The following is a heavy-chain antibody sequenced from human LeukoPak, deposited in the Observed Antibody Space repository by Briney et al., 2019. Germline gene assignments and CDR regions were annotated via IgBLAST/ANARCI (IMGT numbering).Heavy chain of an antibody. Sequence: ASVKVSCKASGYTFTSYGISWVRQAPGQGLEWMGWISAYNGNTNYAQKLQGRVTMTTDTSTSIAYMELRSLRSDDTAVYYCAREADGDYDILTGYYRGAFDPWGQGTLVTVSS. CDR2: ISAYNGNT. V-gene: IGHV1-18*01. CDR3: AREADGDYDILTGYYRGAFDP. D-gene: IGHD3-9*01. CDR1: GYTFTSYG. J-gene: IGHJ5*02.